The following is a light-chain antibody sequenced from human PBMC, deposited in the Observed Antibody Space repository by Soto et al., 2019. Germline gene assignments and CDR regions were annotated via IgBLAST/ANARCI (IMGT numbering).Light chain of an antibody. J-gene: IGKJ3*01. CDR2: GAS. CDR1: QSITTY. CDR3: QQSYDTPFA. Sequence: DIQMTQSPSSLSASVGDRVTLTCRASQSITTYLNWYQLKPGKAPKLLIYGASSLQGGVPSRFSGGGSGTDFTLTISSLQPEDFATYYCQQSYDTPFAFGPGTKVDIK. V-gene: IGKV1-39*01.